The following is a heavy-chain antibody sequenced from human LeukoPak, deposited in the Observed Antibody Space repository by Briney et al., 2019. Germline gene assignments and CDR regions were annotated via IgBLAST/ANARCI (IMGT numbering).Heavy chain of an antibody. Sequence: GGSLRLSCAASGFTFSTYGMHWVRQAPGKGLEWVAAVWDAGSNTHYADSVQGRVTISRDNSKNTVYLQMHSLRAEDTAVYCCTRAPIGAAGPFDFWGQGTLVTVSS. CDR1: GFTFSTYG. CDR2: VWDAGSNT. J-gene: IGHJ4*02. V-gene: IGHV3-33*01. CDR3: TRAPIGAAGPFDF. D-gene: IGHD6-13*01.